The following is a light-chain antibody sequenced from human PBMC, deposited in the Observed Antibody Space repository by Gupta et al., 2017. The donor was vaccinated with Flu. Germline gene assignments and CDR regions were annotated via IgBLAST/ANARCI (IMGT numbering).Light chain of an antibody. CDR2: GAY. CDR3: QQASSFPRT. Sequence: PSSVSASVGYRVTIAWRASQDVGNWLAWYQQKPGEGPKLLIYGAYRLQRGVPSRFSGSGSGTDFTLTIRSLQSEDFATYYCQQASSFPRTFGQGTTVEI. V-gene: IGKV1-12*01. J-gene: IGKJ1*01. CDR1: QDVGNW.